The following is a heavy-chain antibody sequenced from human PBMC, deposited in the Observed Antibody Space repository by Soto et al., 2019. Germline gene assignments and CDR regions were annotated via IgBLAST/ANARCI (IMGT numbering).Heavy chain of an antibody. J-gene: IGHJ4*02. V-gene: IGHV1-69*02. CDR2: INPILSMS. Sequence: QVQLVQSGAEVKKPGSSVRVSCKASGDTFSFYSINWVRQAPGLGLEWMGRINPILSMSNYAQRFQGRVTVTATRATSTAYMDLSSLRSGDTAMYYCASSYGTGYRAFDYWGQGALVTVSS. CDR3: ASSYGTGYRAFDY. CDR1: GDTFSFYS. D-gene: IGHD3-10*01.